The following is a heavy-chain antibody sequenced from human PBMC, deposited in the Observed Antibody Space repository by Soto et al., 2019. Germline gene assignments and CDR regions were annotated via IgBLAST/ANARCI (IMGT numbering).Heavy chain of an antibody. CDR3: ARGGYRTLAWFDP. J-gene: IGHJ5*02. CDR1: GGSISNYY. V-gene: IGHV4-59*01. CDR2: IYHSGTT. D-gene: IGHD5-18*01. Sequence: QVQVQESGPGLVKPSETLSLTCTVSGGSISNYYWSWIRQSPGKGLEWIANIYHSGTTNYNLALKGQVSISIDSSKNQVSLRLKSVTAADTAVYYCARGGYRTLAWFDPWGQGTLVTVSS.